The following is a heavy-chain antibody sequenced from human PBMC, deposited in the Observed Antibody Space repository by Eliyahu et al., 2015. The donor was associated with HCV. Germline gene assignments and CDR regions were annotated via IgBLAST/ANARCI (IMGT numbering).Heavy chain of an antibody. CDR3: TTDQRSYYDFWSGYYTGWFDP. V-gene: IGHV3-15*01. Sequence: EVQLVESGGGLVKPGGSLRLSCAASGFTFXNAWXXWVRRAPGKGLGWVGRIKSKTDGGTTDYAAPVKGRFTISRDDSKNTLYLQMNSLKTEDTAVYYCTTDQRSYYDFWSGYYTGWFDPWGQGTLVTVSS. D-gene: IGHD3-3*01. CDR2: IKSKTDGGTT. CDR1: GFTFXNAW. J-gene: IGHJ5*02.